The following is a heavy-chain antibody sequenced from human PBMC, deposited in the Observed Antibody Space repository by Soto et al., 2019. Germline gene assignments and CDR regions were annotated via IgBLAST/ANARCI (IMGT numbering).Heavy chain of an antibody. CDR1: GDSISSGGYS. D-gene: IGHD3-22*01. V-gene: IGHV4-30-2*01. J-gene: IGHJ4*02. CDR3: ARGRLLPDVNFEY. Sequence: SETLSLTCAVSGDSISSGGYSWSWIRRPPGKGLEWIGYIYHSGSASYSPSLKSRVTISVDGSKNHFSLQLTSVTAADTAVYYCARGRLLPDVNFEYWGQGAQVTVSS. CDR2: IYHSGSA.